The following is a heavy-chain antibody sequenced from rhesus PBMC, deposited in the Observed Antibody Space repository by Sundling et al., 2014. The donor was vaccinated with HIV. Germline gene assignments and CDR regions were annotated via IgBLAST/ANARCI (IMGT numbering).Heavy chain of an antibody. CDR3: ARGIAGTTGS. J-gene: IGHJ4*01. CDR2: ITYHGTT. Sequence: QVQLQESGPGLLKPSETLSLTCAVSGGSISGDYGWGWIRQPPGKELEWIGYITYHGTTSYNPSLQSRVTVSKDTSKNQFSLKLTSVTAADTAMYYCARGIAGTTGSWGQGVLVTV. CDR1: GGSISGDYG. V-gene: IGHV4-122*02. D-gene: IGHD1-14*01.